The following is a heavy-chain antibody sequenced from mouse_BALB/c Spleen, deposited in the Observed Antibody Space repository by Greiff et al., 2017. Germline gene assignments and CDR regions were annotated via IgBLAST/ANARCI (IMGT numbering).Heavy chain of an antibody. D-gene: IGHD4-1*01. CDR2: INPYNDGT. CDR3: ARPPNWDYCDY. CDR1: GYTFTSYV. V-gene: IGHV1-14*01. J-gene: IGHJ2*01. Sequence: VQLKESGPELVKPGASVKMSCKASGYTFTSYVMHWVKQKPGQGLEWIGYINPYNDGTKYNEKFKGKATLTSDKSSSTAYMELSSLTSEDSAVYYCARPPNWDYCDYWGQGTTLTVSS.